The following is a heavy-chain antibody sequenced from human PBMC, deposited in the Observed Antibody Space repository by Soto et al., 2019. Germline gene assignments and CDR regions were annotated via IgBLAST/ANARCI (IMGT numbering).Heavy chain of an antibody. CDR2: ISPKSKYR. J-gene: IGHJ6*02. CDR1: GFPFSDYY. Sequence: GGSLRLSCATSGFPFSDYYMSWIRQAPGKGLEWLSHISPKSKYRNYADSVKGRFTISRDNSKNTLYLQMNSLRVEDTAVYYCAKDPPSERMQPDYGMDVWGQGTTVTVSS. CDR3: AKDPPSERMQPDYGMDV. V-gene: IGHV3-11*05. D-gene: IGHD6-13*01.